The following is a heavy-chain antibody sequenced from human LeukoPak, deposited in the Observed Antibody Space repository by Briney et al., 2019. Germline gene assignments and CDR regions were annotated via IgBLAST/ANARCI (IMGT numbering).Heavy chain of an antibody. CDR2: INHSGST. D-gene: IGHD2-15*01. CDR1: GGSFSGYY. CDR3: ATSGGPINWFDP. Sequence: PSETLSLTCAVYGGSFSGYYWGWIRQPPGKVLQWIGEINHSGSTNYNPSLKSRVTISVDTSKNQFSLKLSSVTAADTAVYYCATSGGPINWFDPWGQGTLVTVSS. V-gene: IGHV4-34*01. J-gene: IGHJ5*02.